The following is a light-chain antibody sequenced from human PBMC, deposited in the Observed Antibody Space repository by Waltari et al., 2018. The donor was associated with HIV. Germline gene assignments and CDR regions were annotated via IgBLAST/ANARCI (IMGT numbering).Light chain of an antibody. CDR2: ATS. CDR3: QQSHGLPYT. J-gene: IGKJ2*01. Sequence: DIQMTQPPTSLSASVADKVTINCRASQHIGFNVNWYQYKTGRAPRLLIAATSNLQSGVPSRFSGSGFGTHFSLTISGPRSDDFAQYFCQQSHGLPYTFGQGTRLEI. V-gene: IGKV1-39*01. CDR1: QHIGFN.